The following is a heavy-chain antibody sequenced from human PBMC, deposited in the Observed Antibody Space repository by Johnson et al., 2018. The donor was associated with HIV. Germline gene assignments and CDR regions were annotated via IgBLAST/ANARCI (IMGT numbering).Heavy chain of an antibody. Sequence: QVQLVESGGGVVQPGGSLRLSCAASGFTFSNYGMYWVRQAPGKGLEWVAFIRYDESNEYYADSVKGRLTISRDNSKNTLYLQMRGLRVEDTAVYYCMTDILTGYYNPDGFDIWGQGTMVTVS. CDR1: GFTFSNYG. CDR3: MTDILTGYYNPDGFDI. J-gene: IGHJ3*02. CDR2: IRYDESNE. V-gene: IGHV3-30*02. D-gene: IGHD3-9*01.